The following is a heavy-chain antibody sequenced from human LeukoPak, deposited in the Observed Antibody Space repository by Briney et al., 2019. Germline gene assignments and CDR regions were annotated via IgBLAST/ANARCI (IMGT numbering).Heavy chain of an antibody. J-gene: IGHJ4*02. CDR1: GFTFSRYE. V-gene: IGHV3-48*03. D-gene: IGHD6-19*01. Sequence: GGSLRLSCAASGFTFSRYEMNWVRQAPGKGLEWVSYSSSGGSAIYYADSVKGRFTISRDNAKNSLYLQMNSLRAEDTAIYYCVRDPSVAADDYWGQGTLVTASS. CDR3: VRDPSVAADDY. CDR2: SSSGGSAI.